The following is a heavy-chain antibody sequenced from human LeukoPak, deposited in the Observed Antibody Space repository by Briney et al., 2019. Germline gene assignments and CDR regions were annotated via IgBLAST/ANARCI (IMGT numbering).Heavy chain of an antibody. CDR3: ARGPRKIVLMVYATNWFDP. Sequence: GSLRLSCAASGFTFSDYEMNWVRQAPGKGLEWIGSIYHSGSTYYNPSLKSRVTISVDTSKNQFSPKLSSVTAADTAVYYCARGPRKIVLMVYATNWFDPWGQGTLVTVSS. CDR2: IYHSGST. D-gene: IGHD2-8*01. CDR1: GFTFSDYE. J-gene: IGHJ5*02. V-gene: IGHV4-34*01.